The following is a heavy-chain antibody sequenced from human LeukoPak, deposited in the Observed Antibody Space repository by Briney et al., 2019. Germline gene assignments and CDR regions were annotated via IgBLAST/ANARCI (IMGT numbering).Heavy chain of an antibody. CDR3: ATQNVDIVATITLS. CDR1: GYTFTIYY. J-gene: IGHJ5*02. Sequence: GASVNVSCKASGYTFTIYYMHWVRQAPGQGLEWMGIINPSGGSTSYAQKFQGRVTMTRDTSTSTVYMELSSLRSEDTAVYYCATQNVDIVATITLSWGQGTLVTVSS. V-gene: IGHV1-46*01. CDR2: INPSGGST. D-gene: IGHD5-12*01.